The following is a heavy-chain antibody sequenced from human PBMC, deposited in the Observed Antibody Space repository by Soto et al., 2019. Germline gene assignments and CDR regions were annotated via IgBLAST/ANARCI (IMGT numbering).Heavy chain of an antibody. Sequence: EVQLLESGGGLVQPGGSLRLSCAASGFTFSSYAMSWVRQAPGKGLEWVSAISGSGGSTYYADSVKGRFTISRDNSKNTLYLQMNSLRADDTAVYYCAKATHPERWLQPFDYWGQGTLVTVSS. CDR2: ISGSGGST. D-gene: IGHD5-12*01. V-gene: IGHV3-23*01. CDR3: AKATHPERWLQPFDY. CDR1: GFTFSSYA. J-gene: IGHJ4*02.